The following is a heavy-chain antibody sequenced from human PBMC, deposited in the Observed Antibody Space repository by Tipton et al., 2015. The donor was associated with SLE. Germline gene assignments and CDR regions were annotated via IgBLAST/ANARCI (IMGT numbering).Heavy chain of an antibody. CDR3: AKATTERAYGMDV. CDR2: IYTSGST. CDR1: GGSISSGSYY. Sequence: TLSLTCTVSGGSISSGSYYWSWIRQPAGKGLEWIGHIYTSGSTNYNPSLKSRVTISVDTSKNQFSLKLSSVTAADTALYYCAKATTERAYGMDVWGQGTTVTVSS. J-gene: IGHJ6*02. V-gene: IGHV4-61*09. D-gene: IGHD4-11*01.